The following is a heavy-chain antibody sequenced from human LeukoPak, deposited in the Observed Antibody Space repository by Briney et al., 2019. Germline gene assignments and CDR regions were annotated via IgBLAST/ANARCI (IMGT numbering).Heavy chain of an antibody. V-gene: IGHV3-23*01. D-gene: IGHD1-7*01. CDR3: AKDEAITGTTYDY. CDR1: GFTFSSYA. J-gene: IGHJ4*02. CDR2: ISGSGGST. Sequence: GGSLRLSCAASGFTFSSYAMSWVRQAPGKGLEWVSAISGSGGSTYYADSVKGRFTISRDNSENTLYLQMNSLRAGDTAVYYCAKDEAITGTTYDYWGQGTLVTVSS.